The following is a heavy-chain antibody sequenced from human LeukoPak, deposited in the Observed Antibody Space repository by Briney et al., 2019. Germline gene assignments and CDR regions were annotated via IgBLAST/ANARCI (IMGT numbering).Heavy chain of an antibody. CDR1: GFTFSSYE. Sequence: GGSLRLSCAASGFTFSSYEMNWVRQAPGEGLEWGSYISSSGSTIYYADSVKGRFTISRDNAKNSLYLQMNSLRAEDTAVYYCARDGKWFGESHAFDIWGQGTMVTVSS. CDR3: ARDGKWFGESHAFDI. D-gene: IGHD3-10*01. CDR2: ISSSGSTI. J-gene: IGHJ3*02. V-gene: IGHV3-48*03.